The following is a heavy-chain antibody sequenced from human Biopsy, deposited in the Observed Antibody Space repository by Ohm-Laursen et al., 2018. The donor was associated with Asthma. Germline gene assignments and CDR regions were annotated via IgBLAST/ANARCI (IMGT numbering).Heavy chain of an antibody. V-gene: IGHV4-34*01. CDR1: GGYLTGHY. CDR3: ARITSANYYYGMDV. CDR2: IDQSGYT. J-gene: IGHJ6*02. D-gene: IGHD1-20*01. Sequence: GTLSLTWTVYGGYLTGHYWNWIRQPPGKGLEWIGEIDQSGYTNYNPSLKSRVTISLDRSKNQFSLKLTSVTAADTAVYYCARITSANYYYGMDVWGQGTTVTVSS.